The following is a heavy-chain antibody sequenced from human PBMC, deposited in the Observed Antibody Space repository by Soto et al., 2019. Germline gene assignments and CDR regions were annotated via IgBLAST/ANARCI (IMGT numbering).Heavy chain of an antibody. Sequence: QVQLVQSGAEVKKPGSSVKISCKASGGTFSNYAISWVRQAPGQGLEWMGGIIPVFGTTTYAQKFQGRVTVTADDSTTTAYMELSSLTSEDTAAFCCATRYCVSVHCRSPSQFSYGKDVWGQGTPVIVPS. CDR3: ATRYCVSVHCRSPSQFSYGKDV. J-gene: IGHJ6*02. V-gene: IGHV1-69*01. CDR2: IIPVFGTT. D-gene: IGHD2-15*01. CDR1: GGTFSNYA.